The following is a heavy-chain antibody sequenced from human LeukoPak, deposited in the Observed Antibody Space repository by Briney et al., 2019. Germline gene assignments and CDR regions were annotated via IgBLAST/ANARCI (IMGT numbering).Heavy chain of an antibody. Sequence: GGTLRLSCAASGFTFSSYGMSWVRQAPGKGLEWVSAISGSGGSTYYADSVKGRFTISRDNSKNTLYLQMNSLRAEDTAVYYCAKEFDILTGYPCYFDYWGQGTLVTVSS. J-gene: IGHJ4*02. CDR1: GFTFSSYG. D-gene: IGHD3-9*01. CDR3: AKEFDILTGYPCYFDY. V-gene: IGHV3-23*01. CDR2: ISGSGGST.